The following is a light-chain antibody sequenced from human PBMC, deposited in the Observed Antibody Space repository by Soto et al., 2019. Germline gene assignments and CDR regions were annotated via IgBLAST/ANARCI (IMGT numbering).Light chain of an antibody. CDR2: DVS. Sequence: QLARKKLASGNSVDVQWRRITYTRTSSDVGHYNYVSWYQQHPGNAPKLVIYDVSIRASGVSDRFSGSKSGNTASLTISGLQAEDEADYYCCSYTTTTSRVFGTGTKVTVL. J-gene: IGLJ1*01. CDR3: CSYTTTTSRV. CDR1: SSDVGHYNY. V-gene: IGLV2-14*03.